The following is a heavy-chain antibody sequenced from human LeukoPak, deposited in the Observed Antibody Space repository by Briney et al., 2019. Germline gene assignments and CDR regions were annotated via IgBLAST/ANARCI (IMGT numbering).Heavy chain of an antibody. CDR3: ARDLWFGDYYYYGMDV. J-gene: IGHJ6*02. V-gene: IGHV3-21*01. Sequence: PGGSLRLSCAASGFTFSSYSMNWVRQAPGKGLEWVSSISSSSSYIYYADSVKGRFTISRDNAKNSLYLQMNSLRAEDTAVYYCARDLWFGDYYYYGMDVWGQGTTVTVSS. CDR1: GFTFSSYS. CDR2: ISSSSSYI. D-gene: IGHD3-10*01.